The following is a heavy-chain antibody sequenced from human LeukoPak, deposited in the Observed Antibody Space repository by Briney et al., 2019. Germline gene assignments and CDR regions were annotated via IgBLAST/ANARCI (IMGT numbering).Heavy chain of an antibody. J-gene: IGHJ4*02. V-gene: IGHV3-7*01. D-gene: IGHD3-9*01. Sequence: PGGSLRLSCAASAFTFSNYWMSWVRQAPGKGLEWVANIKEDGSEINYVDSVKGRFTISRDNSKNTLYLQMNSLRAEDTAVYYCARGIDGLTRYFDYWGQGTLVTVSS. CDR2: IKEDGSEI. CDR1: AFTFSNYW. CDR3: ARGIDGLTRYFDY.